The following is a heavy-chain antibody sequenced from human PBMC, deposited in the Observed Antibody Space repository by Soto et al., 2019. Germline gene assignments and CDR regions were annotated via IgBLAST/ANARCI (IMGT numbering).Heavy chain of an antibody. J-gene: IGHJ3*01. CDR3: AKSTIVAAGTGPFDL. CDR2: ISGSGDST. Sequence: GGSLRLSCAASGFTFSSYAMNWVRQAPGKGLEWVSSISGSGDSTNYADSVEGRFSISRDNFRNTLYLQMDSLRVEDTAVYYCAKSTIVAAGTGPFDLWGQGTMVTVSS. CDR1: GFTFSSYA. D-gene: IGHD6-19*01. V-gene: IGHV3-23*01.